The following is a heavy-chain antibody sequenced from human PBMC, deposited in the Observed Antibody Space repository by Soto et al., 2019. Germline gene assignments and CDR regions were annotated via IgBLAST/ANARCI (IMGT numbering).Heavy chain of an antibody. CDR2: ISSSSRTI. CDR1: GFTFSSYS. D-gene: IGHD2-15*01. V-gene: IGHV3-48*01. J-gene: IGHJ4*02. Sequence: PVRSLRLSCAASGFTFSSYSMNWARQAPGKGLEWISYISSSSRTIYYPDSVKGRFTISRGNAKNSLYLQMNSLRAEDTAVYYCARDKGRSPLDYWGQGTLVTVSS. CDR3: ARDKGRSPLDY.